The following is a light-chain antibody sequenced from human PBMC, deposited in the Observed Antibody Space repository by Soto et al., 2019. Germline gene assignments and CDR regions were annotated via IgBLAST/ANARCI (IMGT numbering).Light chain of an antibody. CDR2: EVN. J-gene: IGLJ3*02. CDR3: TSYAGSNIWV. V-gene: IGLV2-8*01. CDR1: SSDVGPYNY. Sequence: QSALTQPPSASGSPGQSITISCTGTSSDVGPYNYVSWYQQYPGKAPKLMIYEVNKRPSGVPDRFSGSKSGKTASLTVSGLQPEDEADYYCTSYAGSNIWVFGRGTKLTVL.